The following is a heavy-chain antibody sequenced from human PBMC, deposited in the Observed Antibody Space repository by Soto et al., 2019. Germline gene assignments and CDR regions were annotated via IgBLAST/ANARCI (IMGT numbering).Heavy chain of an antibody. V-gene: IGHV3-30*03. Sequence: QVQLVESGGGVVQPGRSLRLSCAASGFTFSNYGMHWVRQAPGKGLEWVAVISYDGSEKYYADSVKGRFTISRDNSKNTLFLQMNSLRTEDTAVYYCRFSGSYAGSGPDAFAIWGQGTMVTVSS. J-gene: IGHJ3*02. D-gene: IGHD3-22*01. CDR1: GFTFSNYG. CDR3: RFSGSYAGSGPDAFAI. CDR2: ISYDGSEK.